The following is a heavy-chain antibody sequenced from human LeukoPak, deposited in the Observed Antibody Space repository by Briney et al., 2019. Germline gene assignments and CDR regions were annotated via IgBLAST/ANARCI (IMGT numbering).Heavy chain of an antibody. CDR1: GFTFSSYA. CDR2: ISGSGGST. CDR3: ARGGDYDSYFDY. Sequence: PGGSLRLSCAASGFTFSSYAMSWVRQAPGKGLEWVSAISGSGGSTYYADSVKGRFTISRDNAKNTLYLQMNSLRAEDTAVYYCARGGDYDSYFDYWGQGTLVTVSS. D-gene: IGHD3-3*01. V-gene: IGHV3-23*01. J-gene: IGHJ4*02.